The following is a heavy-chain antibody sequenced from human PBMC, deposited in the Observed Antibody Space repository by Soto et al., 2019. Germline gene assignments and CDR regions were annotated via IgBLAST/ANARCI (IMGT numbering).Heavy chain of an antibody. CDR3: ATGLFGYCSGGSCYSDS. D-gene: IGHD2-15*01. CDR1: AYTFTNYA. V-gene: IGHV1-18*01. Sequence: QVQLVQSGAEVKKPGASVRVSCQTSAYTFTNYAVSWVRHAPAQGLEWMGWISGDNGNTIYAQKFQGKVTMTTDTSKRKGYMELRRLGSDDTAVYYCATGLFGYCSGGSCYSDSWGQGTLVTVSS. J-gene: IGHJ4*02. CDR2: ISGDNGNT.